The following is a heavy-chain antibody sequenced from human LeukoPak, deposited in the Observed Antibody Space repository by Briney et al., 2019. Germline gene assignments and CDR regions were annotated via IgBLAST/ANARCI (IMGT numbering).Heavy chain of an antibody. CDR2: ISWNSGSI. D-gene: IGHD1-26*01. Sequence: GGSLRLSCAAPGITLCDYSLHWGPEAPGEGPGWGSGISWNSGSIGYADSVKGRFTISRDNAKNSLYLQMNSLRAEDTALYYCAKDGGSYNLYAFNIWGQGTMVTVSS. J-gene: IGHJ3*02. V-gene: IGHV3-9*01. CDR1: GITLCDYS. CDR3: AKDGGSYNLYAFNI.